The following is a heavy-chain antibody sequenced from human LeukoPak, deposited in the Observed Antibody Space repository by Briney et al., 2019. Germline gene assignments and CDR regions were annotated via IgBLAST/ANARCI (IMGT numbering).Heavy chain of an antibody. CDR1: GGSISSGGYN. D-gene: IGHD3-22*01. J-gene: IGHJ3*02. Sequence: PSETLSLTCTVSGGSISSGGYNWSWIRQHPGKGLVCIGYIYYSGSTNYNPSLESRVTISVDTSKNQFYLKLSSVTAADTAVYYCARYWSYDSSGYYYSVLDIWGQGTMVTVSS. CDR3: ARYWSYDSSGYYYSVLDI. CDR2: IYYSGST. V-gene: IGHV4-31*03.